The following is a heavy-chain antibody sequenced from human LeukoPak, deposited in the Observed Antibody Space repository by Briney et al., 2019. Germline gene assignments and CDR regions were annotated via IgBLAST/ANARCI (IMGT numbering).Heavy chain of an antibody. CDR3: ARRAGAYSHPYDY. D-gene: IGHD4/OR15-4a*01. CDR2: IYSDNT. CDR1: GLTVSSNS. Sequence: GGSLRLSCTVSGLTVSSNSMSWVRQAPGKGLEWVSFIYSDNTHYSDSVKGRFTISRDNSKKTLYLQMNSLRAEDTAVYYCARRAGAYSHPYDYWGQGTLVTVSS. V-gene: IGHV3-53*01. J-gene: IGHJ4*02.